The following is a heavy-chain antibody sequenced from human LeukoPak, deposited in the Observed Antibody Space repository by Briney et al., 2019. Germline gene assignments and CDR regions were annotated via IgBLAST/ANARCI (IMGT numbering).Heavy chain of an antibody. CDR1: GYTFTSYG. CDR2: ISAYNGNT. Sequence: ASVKVSCKASGYTFTSYGISWVRQAPGQGLEWMGWISAYNGNTNYAQKLQGRVTMTTDTSTSTAYMELRSLRSDNTAVYYCARSLSTSPHIYFDYWGQGTLVTVSS. CDR3: ARSLSTSPHIYFDY. V-gene: IGHV1-18*04. J-gene: IGHJ4*02.